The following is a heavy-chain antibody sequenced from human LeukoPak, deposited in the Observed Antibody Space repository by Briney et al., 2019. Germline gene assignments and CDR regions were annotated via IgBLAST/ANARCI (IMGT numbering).Heavy chain of an antibody. Sequence: GGSLRLFCAASGFTFSDHYMDWVRQAPGKGLEWVGCIRTKANSYTTDSAASVKGRFSVSRDDSKNSLYLQMNSLKTEDTAVYYCVRLNGQQGGAYDIWGQGTMVTVSS. CDR1: GFTFSDHY. CDR2: IRTKANSYTT. J-gene: IGHJ3*02. CDR3: VRLNGQQGGAYDI. V-gene: IGHV3-72*01. D-gene: IGHD2-8*01.